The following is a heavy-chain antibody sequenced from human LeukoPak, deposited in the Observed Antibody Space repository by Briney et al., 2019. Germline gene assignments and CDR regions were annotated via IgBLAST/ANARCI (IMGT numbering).Heavy chain of an antibody. CDR1: GFTFSSYA. J-gene: IGHJ4*02. CDR3: AKDYGWSFDY. CDR2: ISYDGSNK. V-gene: IGHV3-30*04. Sequence: PGGSLRLSCAASGFTFSSYAMSWVRQAPGKGLEWVAVISYDGSNKYYADSVKGRFTISRDNSKNTLYLQMNSLRAEDTAVYYCAKDYGWSFDYWGQGTLVTVSS. D-gene: IGHD6-19*01.